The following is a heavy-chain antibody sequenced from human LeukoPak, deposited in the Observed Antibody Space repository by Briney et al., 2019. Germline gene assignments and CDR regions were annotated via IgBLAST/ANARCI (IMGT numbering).Heavy chain of an antibody. J-gene: IGHJ6*02. CDR2: INHSGST. CDR3: ARDGFGYCTNGVCYTYYYYGMDV. CDR1: GGSFSGYY. V-gene: IGHV4-34*01. Sequence: PSETLSLTCAVYGGSFSGYYWSWIRQPPGKGLEWIGEINHSGSTNYNPSLKSRVTISVDTSKNQFSLKLSSVTAADTAVYYCARDGFGYCTNGVCYTYYYYGMDVWGQGTTVTVSS. D-gene: IGHD2-8*01.